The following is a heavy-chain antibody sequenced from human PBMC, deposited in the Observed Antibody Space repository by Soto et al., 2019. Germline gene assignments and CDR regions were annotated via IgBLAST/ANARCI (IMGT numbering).Heavy chain of an antibody. CDR1: GGSISSSTYF. CDR2: IDYSGTT. V-gene: IGHV4-39*01. Sequence: QLQLQESGPGLVKASETLSLTCTVSGGSISSSTYFWGWIRQPPGKGLEWIGSIDYSGTTYYNTSLRTRATITVDTSKNQFSLRLTSVTAADAAVYYCARYGANSGSYSEDFQHWGHGTLVTVSS. J-gene: IGHJ1*01. D-gene: IGHD1-26*01. CDR3: ARYGANSGSYSEDFQH.